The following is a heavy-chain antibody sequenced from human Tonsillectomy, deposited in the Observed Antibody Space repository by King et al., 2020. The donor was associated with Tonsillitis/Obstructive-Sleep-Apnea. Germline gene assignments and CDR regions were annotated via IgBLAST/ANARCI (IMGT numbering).Heavy chain of an antibody. CDR2: ISYDGSKK. J-gene: IGHJ6*03. Sequence: VQLVQSGGGVVQPGRSLRLSCAASGFTFSSYAMHWVRQAPGKGLECVAVISYDGSKKYYADSVKGRFTISRDNSKNTLYLQMNSLTAEDTAVYYCARDGEEHCSGGNCYPYYYYYYMDVWAKGTTVTVSS. D-gene: IGHD2-15*01. CDR3: ARDGEEHCSGGNCYPYYYYYYMDV. CDR1: GFTFSSYA. V-gene: IGHV3-30*04.